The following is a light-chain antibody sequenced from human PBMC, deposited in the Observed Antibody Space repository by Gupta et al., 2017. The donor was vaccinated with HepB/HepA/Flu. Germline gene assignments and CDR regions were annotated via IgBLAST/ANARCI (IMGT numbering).Light chain of an antibody. Sequence: SSVLTQPPSVSVAPGKTARITCGGNNIGSKSVHWYQQKPGQAPVLVVYEDSDRPSGIPERFSGSNSGNTATLTISRVEAGDEADYYCQVWDSSSDLVVFGGGTKLTVL. J-gene: IGLJ2*01. CDR1: NIGSKS. CDR3: QVWDSSSDLVV. CDR2: EDS. V-gene: IGLV3-21*03.